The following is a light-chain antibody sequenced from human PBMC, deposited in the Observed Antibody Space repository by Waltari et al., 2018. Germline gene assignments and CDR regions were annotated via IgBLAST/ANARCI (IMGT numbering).Light chain of an antibody. CDR3: QQSDTSSVT. J-gene: IGKJ5*01. Sequence: EIVLTQSPGTLSLSPGERATLSFRASQSISSTYLAWYQQKPGQAPSLLIYAASSRATGIPDRFSGSGSGTDFTLTINRLEPEDFAVYYCQQSDTSSVTFGQGTRLEIK. CDR1: QSISSTY. CDR2: AAS. V-gene: IGKV3-20*01.